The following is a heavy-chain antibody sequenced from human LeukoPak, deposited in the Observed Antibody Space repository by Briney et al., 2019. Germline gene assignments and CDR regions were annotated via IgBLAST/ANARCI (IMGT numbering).Heavy chain of an antibody. D-gene: IGHD5-24*01. J-gene: IGHJ4*02. V-gene: IGHV1-69*13. CDR1: GGTFSSYA. Sequence: ASVKVSCKASGGTFSSYAISWVRQAPGQGLEWMGGIIPIFGTANYAQKFQGRVTITADESTSTAYMELSSLRSEDTAVYYCARLEMATAYFDYWGQGTLVTVSS. CDR2: IIPIFGTA. CDR3: ARLEMATAYFDY.